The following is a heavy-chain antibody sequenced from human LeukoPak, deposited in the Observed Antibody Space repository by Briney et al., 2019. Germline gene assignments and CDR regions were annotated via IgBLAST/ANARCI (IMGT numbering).Heavy chain of an antibody. D-gene: IGHD2-15*01. J-gene: IGHJ5*02. CDR2: IDPSDSYT. V-gene: IGHV5-10-1*01. Sequence: GESLKISCKGSGYSFTSYWIGRVRQMPGKGLELMGRIDPSDSYTNYSPSFQGHVTISADKSISTAYLQWSSLKASDTAMYYCARQDRPIVVVPQGGFDPWGQGTLVTVSS. CDR3: ARQDRPIVVVPQGGFDP. CDR1: GYSFTSYW.